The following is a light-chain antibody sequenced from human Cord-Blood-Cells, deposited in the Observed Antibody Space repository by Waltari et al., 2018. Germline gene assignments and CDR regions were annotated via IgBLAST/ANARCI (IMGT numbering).Light chain of an antibody. CDR2: AAS. V-gene: IGKV1-12*01. Sequence: DIQMTQSPSSVSASVGERVTITCRASQGISSWLAWYQQKPGKAPKLLIYAASSLQSGVPSRFSGSGSGTDFTLTISSLQPEDYYCQQANSFPWTFGQGTKVEIK. CDR1: QGISSW. CDR3: QQANSFPWT. J-gene: IGKJ1*01.